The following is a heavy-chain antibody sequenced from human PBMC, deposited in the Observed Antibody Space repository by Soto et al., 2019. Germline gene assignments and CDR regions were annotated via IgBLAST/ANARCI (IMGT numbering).Heavy chain of an antibody. D-gene: IGHD6-19*01. V-gene: IGHV1-3*05. CDR1: GYTFTGYA. CDR2: INAGNGNT. Sequence: QVQLVQSGAEEKKPGASVKVSCKASGYTFTGYAMNWVRQAPGQRLEWMGWINAGNGNTKYSQKFQGRVTITRDTSASTAYMELSSLRSEDTAVYYCAIAVAVAADFDYWGQGTLVTVSS. J-gene: IGHJ4*02. CDR3: AIAVAVAADFDY.